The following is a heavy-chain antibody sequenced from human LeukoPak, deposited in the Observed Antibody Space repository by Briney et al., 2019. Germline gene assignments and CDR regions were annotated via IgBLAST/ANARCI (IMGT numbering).Heavy chain of an antibody. J-gene: IGHJ6*04. Sequence: ASVKVSCKASGGTFSSSAISWVRQAPGQGLEWMGGIIPIFGTANYAQKFQGRVTITADKSTSTAYMELSSLRSEDTAVYYCASLGWLTGYYPQSYGMDVWGKGTTVTVSS. D-gene: IGHD3-9*01. CDR3: ASLGWLTGYYPQSYGMDV. CDR2: IIPIFGTA. V-gene: IGHV1-69*06. CDR1: GGTFSSSA.